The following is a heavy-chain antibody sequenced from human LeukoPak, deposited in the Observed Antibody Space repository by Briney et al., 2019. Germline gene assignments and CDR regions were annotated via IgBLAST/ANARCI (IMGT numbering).Heavy chain of an antibody. CDR1: GGSISSSRYY. J-gene: IGHJ5*02. CDR3: ARHGTSGTNLNWFDP. CDR2: IYYSGST. V-gene: IGHV4-39*07. D-gene: IGHD1-1*01. Sequence: SETLSLTCSVSGGSISSSRYYWGWIRQPPGKGLEWIGSIYYSGSTYYNPSLKSRVTISVDTSKNQFSLKLSSVTAADTAVYYCARHGTSGTNLNWFDPWGQGTLVTVSS.